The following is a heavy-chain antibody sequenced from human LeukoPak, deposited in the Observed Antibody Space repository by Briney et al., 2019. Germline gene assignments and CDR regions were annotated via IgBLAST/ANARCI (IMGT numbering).Heavy chain of an antibody. CDR1: GFTFSSYG. CDR2: IWYDGSNK. V-gene: IGHV3-33*01. J-gene: IGHJ6*02. D-gene: IGHD6-13*01. Sequence: GRSLRLSCAASGFTFSSYGMHWVRQAPGKGLEWVAVIWYDGSNKYYADSVKGRFTISRDNSKNTLYLQMNSLRAEDTAVYYCARERIRPGIAAAGTIGFYYYGMDVWGQGTTVTVSS. CDR3: ARERIRPGIAAAGTIGFYYYGMDV.